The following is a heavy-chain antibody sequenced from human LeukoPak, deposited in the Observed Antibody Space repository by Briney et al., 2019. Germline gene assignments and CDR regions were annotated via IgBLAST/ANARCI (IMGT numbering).Heavy chain of an antibody. CDR3: AGGNFYDSRGHPYHFHF. D-gene: IGHD3-22*01. J-gene: IGHJ4*02. CDR1: GLSISSYY. Sequence: SETLSLTCTVSGLSISSYYWSWVRQPPGKGLEWVGYIYYSENTNYNSSLKSRVTISDDTSKNHFSLKLTSATAADTAVYYCAGGNFYDSRGHPYHFHFWGQGTLVSVSS. CDR2: IYYSENT. V-gene: IGHV4-59*01.